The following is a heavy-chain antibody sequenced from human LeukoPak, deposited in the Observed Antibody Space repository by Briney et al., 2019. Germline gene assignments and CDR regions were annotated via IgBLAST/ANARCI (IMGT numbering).Heavy chain of an antibody. CDR1: GFTFSSYG. D-gene: IGHD3-3*01. V-gene: IGHV3-30*18. Sequence: GRSLRLSCAASGFTFSSYGMHWVRQAPGKGLEWVAVISYDGSNKYYADSVKGRFTISRDNSKNTLYLQMNSLRAEDTAVYYCANGIGGSYYYYGMDVWGQGTTVTVSS. CDR3: ANGIGGSYYYYGMDV. J-gene: IGHJ6*02. CDR2: ISYDGSNK.